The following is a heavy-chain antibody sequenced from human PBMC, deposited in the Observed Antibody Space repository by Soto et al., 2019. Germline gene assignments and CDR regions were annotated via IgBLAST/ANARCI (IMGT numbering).Heavy chain of an antibody. V-gene: IGHV4-30-2*01. CDR2: IYHSGST. Sequence: TLSLTCAVSGGSISSGGYSWSWIRQPPGKGLEWIGYIYHSGSTYYNPSLKSRVTISVDRSKNQFSLKLSSVTAADTAVYYCARLGSTSKYFDYWGQGTLVTVSS. CDR1: GGSISSGGYS. D-gene: IGHD2-2*01. CDR3: ARLGSTSKYFDY. J-gene: IGHJ4*02.